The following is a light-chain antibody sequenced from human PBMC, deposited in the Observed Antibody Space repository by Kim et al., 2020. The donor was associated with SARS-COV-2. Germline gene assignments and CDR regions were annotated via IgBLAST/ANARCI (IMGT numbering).Light chain of an antibody. CDR1: KSVSSY. J-gene: IGKJ5*01. CDR3: QQRSSWPP. CDR2: DAS. V-gene: IGKV3-11*01. Sequence: SLLPGERATPTCRASKSVSSYLAWYQQKPGQAPRLRIYDASNRATGIPARFSGRGSGTYFTLTISSLEPEDSAVYYCQQRSSWPPFGQGTRLEIK.